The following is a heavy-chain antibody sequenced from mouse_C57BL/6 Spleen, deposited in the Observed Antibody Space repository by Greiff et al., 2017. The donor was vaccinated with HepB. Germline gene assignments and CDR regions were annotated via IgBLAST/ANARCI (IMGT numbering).Heavy chain of an antibody. CDR3: ARLTTDWYFDV. V-gene: IGHV1-72*01. J-gene: IGHJ1*03. Sequence: QVQLKQPGAELVKPGASVKLSCKASGYTFTSYWMHWVKQRPGRGLEWIGRIDPNSGGTKYNEKFKCKATLTVDKPSSTAYMQLSSLTSEDTAVYYGARLTTDWYFDVWGTGTTVTVSS. CDR1: GYTFTSYW. D-gene: IGHD1-1*01. CDR2: IDPNSGGT.